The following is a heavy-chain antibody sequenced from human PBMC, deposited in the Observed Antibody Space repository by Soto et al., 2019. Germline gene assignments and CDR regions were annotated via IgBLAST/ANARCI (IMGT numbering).Heavy chain of an antibody. CDR3: ARGSDKAMGLGY. CDR2: YSAGST. CDR1: GFTVSSYY. V-gene: IGHV3-53*02. D-gene: IGHD5-18*01. J-gene: IGHJ4*02. Sequence: EVQLVETGGGLIQPGGSLRLSCAASGFTVSSYYMSWVRQAPGKGLEWVSVYSAGSTYYADSVKGRFTISRDNSKNTLYLQMNSLRAEDTAVYYCARGSDKAMGLGYWGQGTLVTVSS.